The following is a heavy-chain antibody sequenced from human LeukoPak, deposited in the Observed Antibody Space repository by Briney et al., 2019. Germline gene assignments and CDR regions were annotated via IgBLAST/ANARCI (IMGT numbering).Heavy chain of an antibody. CDR1: GYTFIDYY. J-gene: IGHJ6*02. Sequence: ASVKVSCKASGYTFIDYYIHWVRLAPGQGLEWMGWINANSGATNYAPKFQGSVTMTRDTSTNTAYMELRSLRSDDTALYYCAREQVVAAEYYYYYGMDVWGQGTTVTVSS. D-gene: IGHD2-2*01. V-gene: IGHV1-2*02. CDR3: AREQVVAAEYYYYYGMDV. CDR2: INANSGAT.